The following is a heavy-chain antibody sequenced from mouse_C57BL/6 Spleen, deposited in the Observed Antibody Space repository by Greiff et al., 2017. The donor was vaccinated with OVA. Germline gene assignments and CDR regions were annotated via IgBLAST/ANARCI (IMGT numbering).Heavy chain of an antibody. D-gene: IGHD3-2*02. J-gene: IGHJ4*01. CDR1: GYAFTNYL. V-gene: IGHV1-54*01. CDR2: INPGSGGT. CDR3: ARELDSSGLYYYAMDY. Sequence: QVQLQQSGAELVRPGTSVKVSCKASGYAFTNYLIEWVKQRPGQGLEWIGVINPGSGGTNYNEKFKGKATLTADKSSSTAYMQLSSLTSEDSAVYFCARELDSSGLYYYAMDYWGQGTSVTVSS.